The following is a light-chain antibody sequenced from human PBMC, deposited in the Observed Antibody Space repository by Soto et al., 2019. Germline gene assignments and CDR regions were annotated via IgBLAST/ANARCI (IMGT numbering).Light chain of an antibody. CDR3: QKYNSAPWT. Sequence: DIQMTQSPSSLSASVGDAVTITCRSSQGISHYLAWYQQKPGKVPKLLIYAASTLQSGVPTRFSGSGSGTDFTLTISRLQPEDVATYYCQKYNSAPWTIGQGTKVEIK. J-gene: IGKJ1*01. CDR2: AAS. CDR1: QGISHY. V-gene: IGKV1-27*01.